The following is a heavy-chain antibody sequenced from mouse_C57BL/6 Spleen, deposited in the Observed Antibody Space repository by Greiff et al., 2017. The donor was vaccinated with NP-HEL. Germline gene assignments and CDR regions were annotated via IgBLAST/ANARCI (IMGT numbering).Heavy chain of an antibody. CDR2: LHPHCCCT. Sequence: VQLHQPGAELVTPGASVQLPCKAPGFTFTSYWLLWVQQSPGQGLEWIGMLHPHCCCTNYNAKFKRKATLTVDKSSSTAYMQLNSLTSEDTAVYYCARSFYGYDGYAMDYWGQGTSVTVSS. D-gene: IGHD2-2*01. J-gene: IGHJ4*01. CDR1: GFTFTSYW. V-gene: IGHV1-64*01. CDR3: ARSFYGYDGYAMDY.